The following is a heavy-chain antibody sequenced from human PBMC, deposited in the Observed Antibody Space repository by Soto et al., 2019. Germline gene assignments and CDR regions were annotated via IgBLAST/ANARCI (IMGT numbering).Heavy chain of an antibody. CDR2: IKQDGSEK. CDR3: ARDPDGYFGSGSFFDY. Sequence: VQLVESGGGLVQPGGSLRLSCAASGFSFDIYWMSWVRQAPGKGLEWVANIKQDGSEKYYVDSVKGRFTISRDNAENALSLQMNSLRAEDTAVYDCARDPDGYFGSGSFFDYRGQGTLVTVSP. D-gene: IGHD3-10*01. V-gene: IGHV3-7*01. J-gene: IGHJ4*02. CDR1: GFSFDIYW.